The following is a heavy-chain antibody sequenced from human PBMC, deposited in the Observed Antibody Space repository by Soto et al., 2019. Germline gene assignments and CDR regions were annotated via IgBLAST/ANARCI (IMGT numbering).Heavy chain of an antibody. V-gene: IGHV3-7*05. D-gene: IGHD1-26*01. J-gene: IGHJ4*02. CDR3: ARLGSGSYYFDF. CDR1: GFTLSRSW. Sequence: EVQLVESGGGLVQPGGSLRLSCAVSGFTLSRSWMSWVRQAPGKGLEWVAIIKQDGSEKYYVDSVKGRFIISRDNAENFLYLQLSSLRVEDTAMYYCARLGSGSYYFDFWGQGTLVTVSS. CDR2: IKQDGSEK.